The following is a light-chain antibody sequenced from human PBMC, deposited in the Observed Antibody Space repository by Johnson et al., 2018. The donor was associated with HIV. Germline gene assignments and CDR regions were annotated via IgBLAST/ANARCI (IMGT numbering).Light chain of an antibody. J-gene: IGLJ1*01. V-gene: IGLV1-51*01. CDR3: GTWDTSLRSGF. Sequence: QSVLPQPPSVSAAPGQKVTISCPGNSCDMENNYVSGHHQLPGTSPKLLIYYKNNRPAGTPDRFSGSKSGPSATLRFSGLHPGDEADYYCGTWDTSLRSGFFGTGTKLTVL. CDR1: SCDMENNY. CDR2: YKN.